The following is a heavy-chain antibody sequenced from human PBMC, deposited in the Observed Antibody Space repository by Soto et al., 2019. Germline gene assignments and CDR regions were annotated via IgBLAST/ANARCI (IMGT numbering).Heavy chain of an antibody. CDR3: ARDLDTDDPYYYYGMDV. J-gene: IGHJ6*02. D-gene: IGHD5-18*01. CDR2: ISYDGSNK. Sequence: PGGSLRLSCAASGFTFSSYAMHWVRQATGKGLEWVAVISYDGSNKYYADSVKGRFTISRDNSKNTLYLQMNSLRAEDTAVYYCARDLDTDDPYYYYGMDVWGQGTTVTVSS. V-gene: IGHV3-30-3*01. CDR1: GFTFSSYA.